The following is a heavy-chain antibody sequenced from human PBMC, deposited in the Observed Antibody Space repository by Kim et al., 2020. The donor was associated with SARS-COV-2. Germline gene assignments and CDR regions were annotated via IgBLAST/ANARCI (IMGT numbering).Heavy chain of an antibody. Sequence: YANSVKDRFTITKENSKNTLYLQMNSLRAEDTAVYYCAKESIAVAGTFDYWGQGTLVTVSS. CDR3: AKESIAVAGTFDY. D-gene: IGHD6-19*01. J-gene: IGHJ4*02. V-gene: IGHV3-23*01.